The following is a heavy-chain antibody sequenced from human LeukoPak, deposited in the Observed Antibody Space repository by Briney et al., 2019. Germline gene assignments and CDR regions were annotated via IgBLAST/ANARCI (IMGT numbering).Heavy chain of an antibody. V-gene: IGHV4-59*01. J-gene: IGHJ5*02. CDR1: GGSISSYY. Sequence: SETLSLTCTVSGGSISSYYWSWIRQPPGTGLEWIGYIYYSGGTNYNPSLKNRVTFSVDTSKNQFSLNLSSVTAADTAVYYCARKGGGYSRNNWFDPWGQGTLVTVSS. D-gene: IGHD2-2*03. CDR2: IYYSGGT. CDR3: ARKGGGYSRNNWFDP.